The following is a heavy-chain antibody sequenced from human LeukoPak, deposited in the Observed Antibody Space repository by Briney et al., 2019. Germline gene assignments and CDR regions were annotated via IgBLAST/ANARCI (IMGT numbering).Heavy chain of an antibody. Sequence: SETLSLTCTVSGGSISSYYWSWIRQPPGKGLEWIGRIYTSGSTNYNPSLKSRVTMSVDTSKNQFSLKLSSVTAADTAVYYCARDLGDYVWGSYRYHNWFDPWGQGTLVTVSS. J-gene: IGHJ5*02. CDR2: IYTSGST. CDR3: ARDLGDYVWGSYRYHNWFDP. V-gene: IGHV4-4*07. D-gene: IGHD3-16*02. CDR1: GGSISSYY.